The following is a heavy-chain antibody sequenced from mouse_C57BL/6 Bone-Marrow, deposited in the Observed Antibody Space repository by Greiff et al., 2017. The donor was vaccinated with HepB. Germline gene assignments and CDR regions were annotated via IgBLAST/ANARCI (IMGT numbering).Heavy chain of an antibody. V-gene: IGHV1-55*01. J-gene: IGHJ1*03. Sequence: QVQLQQSGAELVKPGASVKMSCKASGYTFTSYWITWVKQRPGQGLEWIGDIYPGSGSTKYNEKFKSKATLTVDTSSSTAYMQLSSLTSEDAAVYYCARRYYGSSWYFDVWGTGTTVTVSS. CDR3: ARRYYGSSWYFDV. CDR1: GYTFTSYW. D-gene: IGHD1-1*01. CDR2: IYPGSGST.